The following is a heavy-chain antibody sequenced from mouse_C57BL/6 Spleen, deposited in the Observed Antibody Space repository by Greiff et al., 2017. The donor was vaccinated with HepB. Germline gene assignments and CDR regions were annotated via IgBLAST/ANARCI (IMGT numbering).Heavy chain of an antibody. J-gene: IGHJ2*01. CDR1: GYTFTSYW. D-gene: IGHD1-1*01. Sequence: QVHVKQPGAELVKPGASVKLSCKASGYTFTSYWMHWVKQRPGRGLEWIGRIDPNSGGTKYNEKFKSKATLTVDKPSSTAYMQLSSLTSEDSAVYYCARDYGSRKDYFDYWGQGTTLTVSS. CDR2: IDPNSGGT. CDR3: ARDYGSRKDYFDY. V-gene: IGHV1-72*01.